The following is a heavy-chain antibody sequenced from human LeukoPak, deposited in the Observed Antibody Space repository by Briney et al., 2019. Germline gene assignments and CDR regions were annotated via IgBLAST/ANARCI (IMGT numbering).Heavy chain of an antibody. Sequence: SETLSLTGTVSGASISTYYWGWIRQPPEKRPEWIGHISYIGGTNYNPSLKSRVTISMDTSKIQFSVNLSSVTAADTAVYYCARVPDTSGYFYYFDYWGRGTLVTVSS. D-gene: IGHD3-22*01. CDR3: ARVPDTSGYFYYFDY. CDR2: ISYIGGT. CDR1: GASISTYY. V-gene: IGHV4-59*01. J-gene: IGHJ4*02.